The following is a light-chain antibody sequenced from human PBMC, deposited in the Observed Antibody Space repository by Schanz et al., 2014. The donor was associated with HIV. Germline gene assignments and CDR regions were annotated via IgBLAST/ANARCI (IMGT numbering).Light chain of an antibody. CDR3: VLYMGSGIWV. CDR2: STN. CDR1: XXSVSTSSY. J-gene: IGLJ3*02. Sequence: QTVVTQEPSFSVSXXXXXTLTCGLXXXSVSTSSYPSWFQQTPGQAPRTLIYSTNTRSSGVPVRFSGSILGNKAALTITGAQADDESHYYCVLYMGSGIWVFGGGTKLTVL. V-gene: IGLV8-61*01.